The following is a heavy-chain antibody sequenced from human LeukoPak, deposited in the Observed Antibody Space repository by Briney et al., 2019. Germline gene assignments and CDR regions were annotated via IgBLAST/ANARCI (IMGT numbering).Heavy chain of an antibody. CDR3: ARDYGSGNYFLYFDS. V-gene: IGHV3-21*01. Sequence: GGSLRPSCAASGFTFISYTMNWVRQAPGKGLEWVSSISSSSTYIYYADSVKGRFTISRDNAKNSLSLQMNSLRAEDTAVYYCARDYGSGNYFLYFDSWGQGTLVTVSS. D-gene: IGHD3-10*01. CDR2: ISSSSTYI. CDR1: GFTFISYT. J-gene: IGHJ4*02.